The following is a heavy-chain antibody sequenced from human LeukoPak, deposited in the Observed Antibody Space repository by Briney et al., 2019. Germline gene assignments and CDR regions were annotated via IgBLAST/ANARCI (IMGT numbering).Heavy chain of an antibody. D-gene: IGHD6-13*01. V-gene: IGHV3-9*01. CDR2: ISWNSDSI. Sequence: GGSLRLSCAASGFTFDDYAMHWVRQAPGKGLEWVSGISWNSDSIGYADSVKGRFTISRDNAKNSLYLQMNSLRAEDTALYYCAKDGSSSWPGDFDYWGQGTLVTVSS. J-gene: IGHJ4*02. CDR1: GFTFDDYA. CDR3: AKDGSSSWPGDFDY.